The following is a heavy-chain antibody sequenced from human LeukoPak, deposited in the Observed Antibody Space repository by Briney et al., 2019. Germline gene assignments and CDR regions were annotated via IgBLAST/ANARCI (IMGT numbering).Heavy chain of an antibody. Sequence: SETLSLTCTVSGASISPYYWSWIRQPAGKGLEWIGRIYTSGSTNYNPSLKSRVTISVDTSKNHFSLKLSSVTAADTAVHYCARVVVTAVGYNAFDIWGQGTMVTVSS. CDR2: IYTSGST. V-gene: IGHV4-4*07. J-gene: IGHJ3*02. CDR3: ARVVVTAVGYNAFDI. D-gene: IGHD2-21*02. CDR1: GASISPYY.